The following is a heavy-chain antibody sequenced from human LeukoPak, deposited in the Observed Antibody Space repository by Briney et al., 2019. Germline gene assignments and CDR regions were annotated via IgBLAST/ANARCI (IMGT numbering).Heavy chain of an antibody. CDR2: IWYNGSTK. Sequence: PGSSLSLSRAASGFPFSRHGMHGAPQPPGRGREWVAVIWYNGSTKYYAAPVKGRFTISRDNYKHTPHLQMNGLRDEATVMYYGARWGDGKRFDYWGQGTLVTASS. V-gene: IGHV3-33*01. J-gene: IGHJ4*02. CDR1: GFPFSRHG. CDR3: ARWGDGKRFDY. D-gene: IGHD2-21*02.